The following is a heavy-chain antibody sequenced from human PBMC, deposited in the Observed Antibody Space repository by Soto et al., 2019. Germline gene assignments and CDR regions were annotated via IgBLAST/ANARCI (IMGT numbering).Heavy chain of an antibody. CDR2: IGVGSGNR. J-gene: IGHJ4*02. CDR1: GYTFTSSA. CDR3: AALGVNFDH. D-gene: IGHD2-8*01. V-gene: IGHV1-58*01. Sequence: SLKVSCKDSGYTFTSSAVQWVRQARGQRLEWIGWIGVGSGNRHYAQKFQERVTITRDMSTNTAYMELSMLRSQDTAVYYCAALGVNFDHWVQVTLVTVSS.